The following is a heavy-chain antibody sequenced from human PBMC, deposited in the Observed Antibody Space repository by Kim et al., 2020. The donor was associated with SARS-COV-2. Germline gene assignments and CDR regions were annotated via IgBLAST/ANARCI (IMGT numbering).Heavy chain of an antibody. CDR3: ARDLSGDSTERRWFDP. CDR1: GGSISSGGYS. CDR2: IYHSGST. V-gene: IGHV4-30-2*01. J-gene: IGHJ5*02. Sequence: SETLSLTCAVSGGSISSGGYSWSWIRQPPGKGLEWIGYIYHSGSTYYNPSLKSRVTISVDRSKNQFSLKLSSVTAADTAVYYCARDLSGDSTERRWFDPWGQGTLVTVSS. D-gene: IGHD4-17*01.